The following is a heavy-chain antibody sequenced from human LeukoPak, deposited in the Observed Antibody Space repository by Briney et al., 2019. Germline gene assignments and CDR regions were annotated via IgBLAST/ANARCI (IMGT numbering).Heavy chain of an antibody. CDR1: GFTFSSYA. CDR3: ARGLVSFDY. CDR2: ISGSGSST. V-gene: IGHV3-23*01. Sequence: GGSLRLSCAASGFTFSSYAMRWVRQAPGKGREWVSAISGSGSSTYYADSVKGRFTISRDNSKNTLYLQMNSLRAEDTAVYYCARGLVSFDYWGQGTLVTVSS. D-gene: IGHD6-19*01. J-gene: IGHJ4*02.